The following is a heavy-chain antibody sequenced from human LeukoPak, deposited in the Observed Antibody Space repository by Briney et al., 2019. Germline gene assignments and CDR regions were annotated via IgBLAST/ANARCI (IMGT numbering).Heavy chain of an antibody. CDR2: INPKSGAT. D-gene: IGHD2-15*01. V-gene: IGHV1-2*02. CDR3: ARDLLVVVSATYWFDP. Sequence: ASVKVSCKPSGYTFTVYYIHWVRQAPRQGLEWMGWINPKSGATKYAQKFRGRVTMTGNTSTRTVYMELSSLTSDDTAVYYCARDLLVVVSATYWFDPWGQGTLVTVSS. J-gene: IGHJ5*02. CDR1: GYTFTVYY.